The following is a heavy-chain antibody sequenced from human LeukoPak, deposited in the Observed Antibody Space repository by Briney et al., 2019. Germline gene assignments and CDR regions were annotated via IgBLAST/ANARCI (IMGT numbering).Heavy chain of an antibody. J-gene: IGHJ4*02. Sequence: ASVKVSCKASGYTFTGYYMHWVRQAPGQGLEWMGRINPNSGGTNYAQKFQGRVTMTRDTSISTAYMELSRLRSDDTAVYYCARGSSYYYDSSGSYNFDYWGQGTLVTVSS. CDR3: ARGSSYYYDSSGSYNFDY. D-gene: IGHD3-22*01. V-gene: IGHV1-2*06. CDR2: INPNSGGT. CDR1: GYTFTGYY.